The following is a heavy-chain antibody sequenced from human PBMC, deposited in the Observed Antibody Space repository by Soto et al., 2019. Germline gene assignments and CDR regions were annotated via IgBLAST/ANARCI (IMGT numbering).Heavy chain of an antibody. D-gene: IGHD6-19*01. Sequence: PSETLSLTCTASGGSVSTGSYYWSWFRQPPGKGLEWIGYIYYSGSTNYNPSLKSRVTISVDTSTNQFSLKLSSVTAADTAVYYCAGAPRRIAVEILDYWAQGTLVTVCS. CDR3: AGAPRRIAVEILDY. J-gene: IGHJ4*02. V-gene: IGHV4-61*01. CDR2: IYYSGST. CDR1: GGSVSTGSYY.